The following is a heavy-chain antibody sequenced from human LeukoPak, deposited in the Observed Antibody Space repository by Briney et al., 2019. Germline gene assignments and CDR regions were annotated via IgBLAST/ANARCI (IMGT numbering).Heavy chain of an antibody. Sequence: SETLSLTCTVSGGSISSYYWNWIRQPAGKGLEWIGRVYSSGSTNYNPSLKSRVTMSVDTSKNQCSLTLTSVTAADTAVYYCARDPSAFGGRFDPWGQGTPVAVSS. CDR2: VYSSGST. J-gene: IGHJ5*02. CDR3: ARDPSAFGGRFDP. CDR1: GGSISSYY. V-gene: IGHV4-4*07. D-gene: IGHD3-10*01.